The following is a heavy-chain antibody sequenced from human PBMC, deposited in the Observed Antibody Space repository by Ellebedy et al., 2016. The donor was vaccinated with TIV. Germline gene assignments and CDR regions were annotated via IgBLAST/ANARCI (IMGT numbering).Heavy chain of an antibody. V-gene: IGHV3-53*01. CDR2: INSDGST. Sequence: PGGSLRLSCAVFGFSVSDNYLTWVRQAPGKGLECVSTINSDGSTRSANSVRGRFTISRDNFKNTVYLQMNSLRAEDTAIYYCTRDYWGLGVSWGQGTLVTVSS. CDR1: GFSVSDNY. J-gene: IGHJ5*02. CDR3: TRDYWGLGVS. D-gene: IGHD3/OR15-3a*01.